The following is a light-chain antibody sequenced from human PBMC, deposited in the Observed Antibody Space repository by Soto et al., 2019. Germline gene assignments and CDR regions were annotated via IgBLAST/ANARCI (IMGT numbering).Light chain of an antibody. CDR2: GDT. J-gene: IGLJ3*02. V-gene: IGLV1-40*01. CDR3: QSFDNGVGHWV. Sequence: QSVLTQPPSVSGAPGQRVTISCTGISSDIGSYSFVHWYQQLPGTAPKLLIYGDTNRPSGVPDRFSASKSGTSASLVITGLQAEDEADYFCQSFDNGVGHWVFGGGTK. CDR1: SSDIGSYSF.